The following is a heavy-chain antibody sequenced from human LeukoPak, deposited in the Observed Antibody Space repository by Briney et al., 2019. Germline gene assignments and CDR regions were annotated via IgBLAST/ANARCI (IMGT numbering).Heavy chain of an antibody. D-gene: IGHD3-22*01. CDR3: AREGFSYYYDSSGTSDY. CDR1: GYTFTSYG. Sequence: GASVKVSCKASGYTFTSYGISWVRQARGQGLEWMGWISAYNGNTNYAQKLQGRVTMTTDTSTSTAYMELRSLRSDDTAVYYCAREGFSYYYDSSGTSDYWGQGTLVTVSS. CDR2: ISAYNGNT. V-gene: IGHV1-18*01. J-gene: IGHJ4*02.